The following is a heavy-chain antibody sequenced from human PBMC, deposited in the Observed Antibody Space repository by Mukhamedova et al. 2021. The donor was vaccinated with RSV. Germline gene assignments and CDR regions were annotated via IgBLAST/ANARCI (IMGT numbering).Heavy chain of an antibody. CDR2: IYHSGST. D-gene: IGHD1-26*01. Sequence: GKGLEWIGEIYHSGSTNYNPSLKSRVTISVDKSKNQFSLKLSSVTAADTAVYYCASDNGGSYFDDAFDIWGQGTMVTVSS. J-gene: IGHJ3*02. CDR3: ASDNGGSYFDDAFDI. V-gene: IGHV4-4*02.